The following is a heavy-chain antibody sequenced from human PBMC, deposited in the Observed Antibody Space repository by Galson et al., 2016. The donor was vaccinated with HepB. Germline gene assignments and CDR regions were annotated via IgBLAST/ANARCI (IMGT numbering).Heavy chain of an antibody. J-gene: IGHJ4*02. Sequence: PALVKPTQTLTLTCTFSGFSLTNGGVGVGWIRQPPGKALEWLALIYWDDDKRYSPSLKNRLTITKDTSKNQVVLVMANMDPVDTGTYYCARSVGTAIFDYWGPGSLVLVSS. V-gene: IGHV2-5*02. CDR3: ARSVGTAIFDY. CDR1: GFSLTNGGVG. CDR2: IYWDDDK. D-gene: IGHD1-26*01.